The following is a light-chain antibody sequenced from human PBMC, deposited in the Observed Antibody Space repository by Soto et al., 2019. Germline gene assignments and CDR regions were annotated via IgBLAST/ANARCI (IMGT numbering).Light chain of an antibody. J-gene: IGLJ3*02. V-gene: IGLV2-14*01. CDR1: SSDVGGYNY. CDR3: SSYTSSSIWV. Sequence: QSVLTQPASVSGSPGQSITISCTGTSSDVGGYNYVSWYQQHPGKAPKLMIYEVSSRPSGVSNRFSGSKSGNTASLTISGLQAEDEADYYCSSYTSSSIWVFGGGTKVTVL. CDR2: EVS.